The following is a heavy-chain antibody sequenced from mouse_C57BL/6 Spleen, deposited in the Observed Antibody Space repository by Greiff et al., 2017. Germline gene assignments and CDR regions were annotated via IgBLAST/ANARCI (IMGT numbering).Heavy chain of an antibody. CDR3: ARGGSLPLDY. V-gene: IGHV1-39*01. CDR2: INPNNGTT. Sequence: EVQLQQPGPELVKPGASVKLSCKASGYTFTDYYMNWVKQSTGKSLEWIGVINPNNGTTNYNQKFKGKATLTVDQSSSTAYMQLNSLTSEDSAVYYCARGGSLPLDYWGQGTSVTVSS. CDR1: GYTFTDYY. J-gene: IGHJ4*01.